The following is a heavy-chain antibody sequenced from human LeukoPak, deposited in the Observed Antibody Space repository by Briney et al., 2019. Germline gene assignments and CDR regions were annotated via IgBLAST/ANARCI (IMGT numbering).Heavy chain of an antibody. J-gene: IGHJ3*02. Sequence: ASVKVSCKASGYTFTGYFIHWVRQAPGQGLEWMVWINPNSVGTNYAQKFKGRVTMTRDTAISTAYMELRRLRSDDTAVYYCARWPMTTVTIYAFDIWGQGTMVTVSS. D-gene: IGHD4-17*01. CDR2: INPNSVGT. V-gene: IGHV1-2*02. CDR3: ARWPMTTVTIYAFDI. CDR1: GYTFTGYF.